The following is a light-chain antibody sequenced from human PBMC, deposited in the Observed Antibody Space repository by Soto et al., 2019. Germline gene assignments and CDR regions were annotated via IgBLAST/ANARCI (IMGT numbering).Light chain of an antibody. J-gene: IGKJ1*01. V-gene: IGKV3-15*01. CDR3: QQYSSWPLT. CDR2: GAS. CDR1: QSVSSN. Sequence: EIGMTQSPATLSVSPGERATLSCRASQSVSSNLAWYQQKPGQAPRLLIYGASTRVPGSPARFSGSVSGTEFTLTIGSLQSEDFAMYYCQQYSSWPLTFGQGTKVEIK.